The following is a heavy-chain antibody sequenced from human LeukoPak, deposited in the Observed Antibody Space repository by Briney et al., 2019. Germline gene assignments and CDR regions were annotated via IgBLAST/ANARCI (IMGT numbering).Heavy chain of an antibody. Sequence: GGSLRLSFAASRFTFSSYGMHWVRQAPGKGLEWVGFIRSKAYGGTTEYTASVKGRFTISRDDSKSIAYLQMNSLKTEDTAVYYCTRGGESGSYYVIWFDPWGQGTLVTVSS. J-gene: IGHJ5*02. CDR2: IRSKAYGGTT. CDR3: TRGGESGSYYVIWFDP. D-gene: IGHD1-26*01. V-gene: IGHV3-49*04. CDR1: RFTFSSYG.